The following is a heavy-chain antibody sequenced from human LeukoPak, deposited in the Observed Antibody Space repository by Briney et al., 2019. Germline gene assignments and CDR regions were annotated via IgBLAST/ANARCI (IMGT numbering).Heavy chain of an antibody. CDR3: ARGGDSSSWSFPFDY. CDR1: GSTVSSNY. CDR2: IYSGGST. Sequence: GGSLRLSCAASGSTVSSNYMSWVRQAPGKGLEWVSVIYSGGSTYYADSVKGRFTISRDNSKNTLYLQMNSLRAEDTAVYYCARGGDSSSWSFPFDYWGQGTLVTVSS. J-gene: IGHJ4*02. V-gene: IGHV3-53*01. D-gene: IGHD6-13*01.